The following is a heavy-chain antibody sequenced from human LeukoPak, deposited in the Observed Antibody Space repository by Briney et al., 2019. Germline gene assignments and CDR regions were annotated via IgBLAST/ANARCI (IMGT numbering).Heavy chain of an antibody. J-gene: IGHJ4*02. CDR1: GYSFNTYW. V-gene: IGHV5-51*01. CDR2: IYPGDSEI. D-gene: IGHD6-13*01. CDR3: ARRPGIAAAGTGSFDY. Sequence: GESLKISCKGSGYSFNTYWIGWVRQMPGKGLEWMGIIYPGDSEIRYSPSFQGQVTISADKSISTAYLQWSSLKASDTAMYYCARRPGIAAAGTGSFDYWGQGTLVTVSS.